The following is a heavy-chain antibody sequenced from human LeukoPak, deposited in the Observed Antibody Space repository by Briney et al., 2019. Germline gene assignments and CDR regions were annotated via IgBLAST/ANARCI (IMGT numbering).Heavy chain of an antibody. CDR2: INHSGST. D-gene: IGHD6-6*01. CDR3: ARVDRSSGGYYYYMDV. J-gene: IGHJ6*03. CDR1: GRSFSGYY. Sequence: SETLSLTCAVYGRSFSGYYWSWIRQPPGKGLEWIGEINHSGSTNYNPSLKSRATISVDTSKNQFSLKLSSVTAADTAVYYCARVDRSSGGYYYYMDVWGKGTTVTVSS. V-gene: IGHV4-34*01.